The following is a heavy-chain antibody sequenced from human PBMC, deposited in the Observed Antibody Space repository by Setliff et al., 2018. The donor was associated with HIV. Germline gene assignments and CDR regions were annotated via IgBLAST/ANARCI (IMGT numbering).Heavy chain of an antibody. CDR2: IYSGGDA. CDR3: ARVVVVIGSQDYFDY. D-gene: IGHD2-21*01. J-gene: IGHJ4*02. V-gene: IGHV3-66*02. CDR1: GLSISSNY. Sequence: GGSLRLSCAASGLSISSNYMSWVRQAPGKGLEWVSIIYSGGDAYYSDSLKGRFTISRDNSRNTLYLQMSSLRADDTAVYYCARVVVVIGSQDYFDYWGQGMQVTVSS.